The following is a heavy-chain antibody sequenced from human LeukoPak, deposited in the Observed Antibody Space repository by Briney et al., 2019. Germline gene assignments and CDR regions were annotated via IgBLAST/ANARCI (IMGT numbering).Heavy chain of an antibody. J-gene: IGHJ4*02. CDR2: IYSGGST. Sequence: GGSLRLSCAASGFTVSSNYMSWVRQAPGKGLEWVSVIYSGGSTYYADSVKGRFTISRDNSKNTLYLQMNSLRAEDTAVYYCARGPRDGYNRLGYWGQGTLVNVSS. CDR1: GFTVSSNY. V-gene: IGHV3-66*02. CDR3: ARGPRDGYNRLGY. D-gene: IGHD5-24*01.